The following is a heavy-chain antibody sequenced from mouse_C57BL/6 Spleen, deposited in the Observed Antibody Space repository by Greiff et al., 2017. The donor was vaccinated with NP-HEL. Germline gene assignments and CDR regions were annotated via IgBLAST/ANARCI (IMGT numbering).Heavy chain of an antibody. J-gene: IGHJ4*01. CDR3: ARDLDWDEDYAMDY. D-gene: IGHD4-1*01. CDR1: GYSITSGYY. V-gene: IGHV3-6*01. Sequence: ESGPGLVKPSQSLSLTCSVTGYSITSGYYWNWIRQFPGNKLEWMGYISYDGSNNYNPSLKNRISITRDTSKNQCFLKLNSVTTEDTATYYCARDLDWDEDYAMDYWGQGTSVTVSS. CDR2: ISYDGSN.